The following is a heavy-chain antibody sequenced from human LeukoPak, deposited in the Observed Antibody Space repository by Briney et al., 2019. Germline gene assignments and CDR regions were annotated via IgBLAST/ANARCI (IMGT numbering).Heavy chain of an antibody. V-gene: IGHV4-38-2*02. CDR1: VYSINGGYY. D-gene: IGHD3-9*01. CDR3: ARDRRYFDYLPSDY. CDR2: MSRYGST. Sequence: PSETLSLTCAVSVYSINGGYYWGWIRQPPGKGLEWIGSMSRYGSTYYNPSLKSRVTMSVDTSKNQFSLKLNAVTAADTAGYYCARDRRYFDYLPSDYWGQGTLVTVSS. J-gene: IGHJ4*02.